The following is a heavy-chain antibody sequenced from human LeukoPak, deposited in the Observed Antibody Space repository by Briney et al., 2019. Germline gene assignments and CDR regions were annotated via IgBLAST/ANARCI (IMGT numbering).Heavy chain of an antibody. Sequence: GGSLRLSCTASGFTFGDYAMSWFRQAPGKGLEWVGRIRSNSDGGTIDYAAPVKGRFTLSRDDSKTTLYLQMNSLQTEDTAVYYCATDFYDSTWGQGTLVTVSS. CDR2: IRSNSDGGTI. CDR1: GFTFGDYA. V-gene: IGHV3-15*01. CDR3: ATDFYDST. D-gene: IGHD3-22*01. J-gene: IGHJ5*02.